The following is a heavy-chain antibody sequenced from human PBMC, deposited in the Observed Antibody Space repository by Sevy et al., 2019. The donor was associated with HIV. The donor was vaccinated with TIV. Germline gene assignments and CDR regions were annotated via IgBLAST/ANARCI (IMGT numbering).Heavy chain of an antibody. CDR3: ARRGSGSYYANFDY. CDR2: IYYSGST. V-gene: IGHV4-59*01. J-gene: IGHJ4*02. CDR1: GGSISSYY. D-gene: IGHD3-10*01. Sequence: SETLSPTCTVSGGSISSYYWSWIRQPPGKGLEWIGYIYYSGSTNYNPSLKSRVTISVDTSKNQFSLKLSSVTAADTAVYYCARRGSGSYYANFDYWGQGTLVTVSS.